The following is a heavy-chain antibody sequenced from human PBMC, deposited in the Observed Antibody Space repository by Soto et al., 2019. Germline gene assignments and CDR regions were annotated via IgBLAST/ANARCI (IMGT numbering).Heavy chain of an antibody. CDR3: ARGPPASLDRIAVAEPRGYYYMTV. V-gene: IGHV1-69*02. CDR2: IIPILGIA. Sequence: SGKVSCKASGGTFSSYTISLVRQAPGQGLEWMGRIIPILGIANYAQKFQGRVTITADKSTSTAYMELSSLRSEDTAVYYCARGPPASLDRIAVAEPRGYYYMTVWVKGTTVTVSS. J-gene: IGHJ6*03. D-gene: IGHD6-19*01. CDR1: GGTFSSYT.